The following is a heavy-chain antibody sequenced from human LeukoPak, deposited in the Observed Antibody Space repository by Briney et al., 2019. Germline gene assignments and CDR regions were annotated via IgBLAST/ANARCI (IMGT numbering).Heavy chain of an antibody. CDR2: IDHSGST. CDR1: GGSISSSSYY. V-gene: IGHV4-61*05. J-gene: IGHJ4*02. D-gene: IGHD4-17*01. Sequence: SETLSLTCTVSGGSISSSSYYWGWIRQPPGKGLEWIGYIDHSGSTNYNPSLKSRVSISSDTSKNQFSLKLSSVTAADTAVYYCARASHDYGDYSHFDYWGQGTLVTVSS. CDR3: ARASHDYGDYSHFDY.